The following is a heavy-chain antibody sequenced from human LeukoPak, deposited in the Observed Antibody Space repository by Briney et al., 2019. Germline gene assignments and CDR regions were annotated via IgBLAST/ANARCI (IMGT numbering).Heavy chain of an antibody. Sequence: PGGSLRLSCAASGFTFDDYGMSWVGQAPGKGLEWVSGINWNGGSTVYADSVKGRFTISRDNAKNSLYLQMNSLRAEDTALYYCARAQVYYDSSGYYYVYWGQGTLVTVSS. V-gene: IGHV3-20*04. CDR2: INWNGGST. CDR1: GFTFDDYG. J-gene: IGHJ4*02. D-gene: IGHD3-22*01. CDR3: ARAQVYYDSSGYYYVY.